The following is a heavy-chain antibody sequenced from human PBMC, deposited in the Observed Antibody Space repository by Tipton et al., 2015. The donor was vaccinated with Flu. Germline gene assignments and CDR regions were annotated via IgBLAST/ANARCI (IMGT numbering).Heavy chain of an antibody. V-gene: IGHV5-51*01. D-gene: IGHD2-2*02. CDR1: GYTFISHW. Sequence: QLVQSGAEVKKPRESLKISCKASGYTFISHWIGWVRQVPGKGLEWMGIIYPGDLDTRYSPSFEGQVTISADKSVSTAYLQWSSLKASDTAIYYCARQDCNSGTCYIDYWGQGTLVTVSS. J-gene: IGHJ4*02. CDR3: ARQDCNSGTCYIDY. CDR2: IYPGDLDT.